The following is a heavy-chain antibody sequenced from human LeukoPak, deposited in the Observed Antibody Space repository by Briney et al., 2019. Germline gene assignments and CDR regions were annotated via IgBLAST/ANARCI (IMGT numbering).Heavy chain of an antibody. D-gene: IGHD1-26*01. CDR1: GFTFSDYW. CDR2: INSDGSIT. J-gene: IGHJ4*02. Sequence: GGSLRLSCAVSGFTFSDYWMHWVRQAPGKGLVWVSHINSDGSITNYADSVKGRFTISRDNAKNTLYLQVNSLGAEDTAVYYRAGNVGLKFDYWGQGTLVTVSS. CDR3: AGNVGLKFDY. V-gene: IGHV3-74*01.